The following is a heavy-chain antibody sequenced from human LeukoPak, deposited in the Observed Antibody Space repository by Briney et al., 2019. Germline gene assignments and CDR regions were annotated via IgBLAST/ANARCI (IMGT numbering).Heavy chain of an antibody. D-gene: IGHD3-22*01. CDR3: ASTQYYYDSSGYYTGVFDY. CDR1: GGSISSGGYS. J-gene: IGHJ4*02. CDR2: IYHSGSP. V-gene: IGHV4-30-2*01. Sequence: PSQTLSLTCAVSGGSISSGGYSWSWIRQPPGKGLEWIGYIYHSGSPYYNPSLKSRVTISVDRSKNQFSLKLSSVTAADTAVYYCASTQYYYDSSGYYTGVFDYWGQGTLVTVSS.